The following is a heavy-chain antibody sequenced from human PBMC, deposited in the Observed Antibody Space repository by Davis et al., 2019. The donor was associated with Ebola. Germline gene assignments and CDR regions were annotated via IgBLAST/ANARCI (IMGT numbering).Heavy chain of an antibody. J-gene: IGHJ4*02. CDR2: IYYSGST. D-gene: IGHD5-18*01. CDR3: ARGRRYSYGPPRY. V-gene: IGHV4-39*01. CDR1: GGSISSSSYY. Sequence: MPSETLSLTCTVSGGSISSSSYYWGWIRQPPGKGLEWIGSIYYSGSTYYSPSLKSRVTISVDTSKNQFSLKLSSVTAADTAVYYCARGRRYSYGPPRYWGQGTLVTVSS.